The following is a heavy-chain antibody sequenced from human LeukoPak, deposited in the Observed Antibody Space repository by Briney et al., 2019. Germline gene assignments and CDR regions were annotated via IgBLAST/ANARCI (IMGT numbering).Heavy chain of an antibody. CDR1: GFTFDDYG. CDR3: ARGIGYDTKAYFDY. CDR2: INRNGGST. Sequence: GGSLRLSCAASGFTFDDYGMSWVRQAPGKGLEWVSGINRNGGSTGYADSVKGRFTISRDNAKNSLYLQMNSLRAEDTALYYCARGIGYDTKAYFDYWGQGTLVTVSS. J-gene: IGHJ4*02. D-gene: IGHD3-3*01. V-gene: IGHV3-20*04.